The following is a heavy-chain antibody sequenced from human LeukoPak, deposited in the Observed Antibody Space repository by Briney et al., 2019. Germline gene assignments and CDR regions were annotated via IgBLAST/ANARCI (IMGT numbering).Heavy chain of an antibody. V-gene: IGHV3-23*01. CDR2: TTGSGDGT. J-gene: IGHJ4*02. D-gene: IGHD3-10*01. CDR3: VKGFVHPTYYFDY. Sequence: PGGSLRLSCAASGFTFSNYAMMWVRQAPGKRLEWVSSTTGSGDGTYYADSVRGRFTISRDNSENTLYLQLNSLRADDTAVYFCVKGFVHPTYYFDYWGQGTLVTVSS. CDR1: GFTFSNYA.